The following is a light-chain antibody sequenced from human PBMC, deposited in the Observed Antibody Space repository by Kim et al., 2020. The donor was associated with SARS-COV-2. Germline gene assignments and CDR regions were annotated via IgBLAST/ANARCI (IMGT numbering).Light chain of an antibody. CDR2: QDS. J-gene: IGLJ2*01. Sequence: VSPGQTASITCSGDKWGDKYACWYQQKPGQSPVVVIYQDSKRPSGIPGRFSGSRSGTTAALTISGAQVEDEADYYCYSAPDNYVVFGGGTQLTVL. CDR3: YSAPDNYVV. V-gene: IGLV3-1*01. CDR1: KWGDKY.